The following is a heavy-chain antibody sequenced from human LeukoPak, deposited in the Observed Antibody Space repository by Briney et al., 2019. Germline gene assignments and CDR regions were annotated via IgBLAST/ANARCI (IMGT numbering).Heavy chain of an antibody. V-gene: IGHV3-7*04. Sequence: TGGSLRLSCAASGFTFSGYWMTWVRQAPGKGLEWVANIKEDGSAKYYVDSVKGRFTISRDNAKSSLYLQMNSLRAEDTAVYYYARDEGSSCYDHWGQGTLVTVSS. CDR2: IKEDGSAK. D-gene: IGHD2-2*01. J-gene: IGHJ4*02. CDR1: GFTFSGYW. CDR3: ARDEGSSCYDH.